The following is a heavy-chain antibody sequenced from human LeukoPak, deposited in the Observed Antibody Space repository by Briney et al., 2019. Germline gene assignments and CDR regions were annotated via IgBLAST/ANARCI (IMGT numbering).Heavy chain of an antibody. CDR1: GGTFSSYA. CDR3: ASDTYYYGGGTGG. D-gene: IGHD3-10*01. Sequence: ASVKVSCKASGGTFSSYAISWVRQAPGQGLEWMGWISAYNGNTNYAQKLQGRVTMTTDTSTSTAYMELRSLRSDDTAVYYCASDTYYYGGGTGGGGQGTLVTVSS. V-gene: IGHV1-18*01. J-gene: IGHJ4*02. CDR2: ISAYNGNT.